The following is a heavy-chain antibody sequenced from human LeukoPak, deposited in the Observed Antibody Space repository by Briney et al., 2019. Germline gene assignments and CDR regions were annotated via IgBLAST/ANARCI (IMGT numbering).Heavy chain of an antibody. Sequence: ASVKVSCKASGYTFTSYGISWVRQAPGQGLEWMGWISAYNGNTNYAQKLQGRVTMTTDTSTSTAYMELRSLRSDDTAVYYCARITLGYCSGGSCYFRSGWYFDLWGRGTLVTVSS. CDR3: ARITLGYCSGGSCYFRSGWYFDL. J-gene: IGHJ2*01. CDR1: GYTFTSYG. D-gene: IGHD2-15*01. V-gene: IGHV1-18*01. CDR2: ISAYNGNT.